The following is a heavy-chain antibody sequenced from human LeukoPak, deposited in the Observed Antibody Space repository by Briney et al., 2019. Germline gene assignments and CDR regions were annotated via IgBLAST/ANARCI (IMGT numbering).Heavy chain of an antibody. Sequence: SETLSLTCTVSGGSISSGGYYWSWIRQHPGKGLEWIGYIYYSGSTHYNPSLKSRVTISVDTSKNQFSLKLSSVTAADTAVYYCAGGYSSGWYLAHWFDPWGQGTLVTVSS. D-gene: IGHD6-19*01. CDR2: IYYSGST. J-gene: IGHJ5*02. CDR1: GGSISSGGYY. V-gene: IGHV4-31*03. CDR3: AGGYSSGWYLAHWFDP.